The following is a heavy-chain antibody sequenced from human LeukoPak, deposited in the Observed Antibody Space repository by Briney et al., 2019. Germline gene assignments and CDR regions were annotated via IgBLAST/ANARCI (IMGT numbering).Heavy chain of an antibody. V-gene: IGHV4-59*01. CDR2: IYYSGST. CDR1: GGSISSYY. CDR3: ARGYYGSGSYYLYYYYYMDV. J-gene: IGHJ6*03. Sequence: SETLSLTCTVSGGSISSYYWSWIRQPPGKGLEWIGYIYYSGSTNYNPSLKSRVTISVDTSKNQSSLKLSSVTAADTAVYYCARGYYGSGSYYLYYYYYMDVWGKGTTVTVSS. D-gene: IGHD3-10*01.